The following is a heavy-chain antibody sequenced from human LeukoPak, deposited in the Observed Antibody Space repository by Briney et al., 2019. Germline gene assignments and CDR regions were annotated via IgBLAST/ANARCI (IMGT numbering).Heavy chain of an antibody. D-gene: IGHD4-23*01. J-gene: IGHJ4*02. Sequence: GASVKLSFKASVYTFTSTGINWGRHAPAQGHEWMGCINAYNGNTNYAQKLQGRVTMTTDTSTSTAYVELRSLRSDDTAVYYCARDGDYGGNSDLDYWGQGTLVTISS. V-gene: IGHV1-18*01. CDR1: VYTFTSTG. CDR3: ARDGDYGGNSDLDY. CDR2: INAYNGNT.